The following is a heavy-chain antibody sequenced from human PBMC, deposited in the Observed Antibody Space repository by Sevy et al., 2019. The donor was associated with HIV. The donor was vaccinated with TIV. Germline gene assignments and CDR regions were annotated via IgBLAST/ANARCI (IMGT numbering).Heavy chain of an antibody. Sequence: GGSLRLSCAASGFTFSSYWMSWVRQAPGKGLEWVANIKQDGSEKYYVDSVKGRFTISRDNAKISLYLQMNSLRAEDTVMYYCVRVVDGYDFWSGYSTKGWFDPWGQGTLVTVSS. CDR2: IKQDGSEK. CDR1: GFTFSSYW. CDR3: VRVVDGYDFWSGYSTKGWFDP. V-gene: IGHV3-7*01. J-gene: IGHJ5*02. D-gene: IGHD3-3*01.